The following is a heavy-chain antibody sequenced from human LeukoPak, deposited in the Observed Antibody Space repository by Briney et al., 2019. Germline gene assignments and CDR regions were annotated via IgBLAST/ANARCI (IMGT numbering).Heavy chain of an antibody. J-gene: IGHJ4*02. V-gene: IGHV3-7*01. CDR2: IKQDGSEK. Sequence: GCLRLSCAVSGFTLSNHWMTSVCQAPGKGLEWVANIKQDGSEKYYVDSVKGRFTISRENNKKSLYLQINSPGVEDAAVYYCARPASRVFAYWGQGTLVTVSS. CDR1: GFTLSNHW. CDR3: ARPASRVFAY.